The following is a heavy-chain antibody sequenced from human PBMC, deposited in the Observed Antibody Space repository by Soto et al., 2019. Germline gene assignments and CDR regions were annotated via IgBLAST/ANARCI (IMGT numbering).Heavy chain of an antibody. D-gene: IGHD2-15*01. CDR2: INPSGGST. V-gene: IGHV1-46*01. Sequence: ASVKVSCKASGYTFTSYYMHWVRQAPGQGLEWMGIINPSGGSTSYAQKFQGRVTMTRDTSTSTVYMELSSLRSGDTAVYYCARTRYCSGGSCGNWFDPWGQGTLVTVSS. CDR3: ARTRYCSGGSCGNWFDP. CDR1: GYTFTSYY. J-gene: IGHJ5*02.